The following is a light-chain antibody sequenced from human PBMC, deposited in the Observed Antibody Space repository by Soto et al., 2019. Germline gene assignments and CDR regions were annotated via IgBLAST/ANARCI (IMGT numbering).Light chain of an antibody. CDR3: CSYAGSRVV. V-gene: IGLV2-23*02. CDR1: SSDVGSYNL. CDR2: EVS. Sequence: QSVLTQPGSVSGSPGQSITISCTGTSSDVGSYNLVSWYQQHPGKAPKLMIYEVSKRPSGVSNRFSGSKSGNTASLTISGLQAEDEADYYCCSYAGSRVVFGTGTKVTVL. J-gene: IGLJ1*01.